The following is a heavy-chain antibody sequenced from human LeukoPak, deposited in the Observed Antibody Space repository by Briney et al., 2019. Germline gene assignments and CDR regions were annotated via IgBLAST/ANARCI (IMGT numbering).Heavy chain of an antibody. CDR3: ARGPTVVRAEGVWFDP. CDR1: GYTFTGYY. J-gene: IGHJ5*02. CDR2: INPNSDGT. V-gene: IGHV1-2*04. D-gene: IGHD3-10*01. Sequence: ASVKVSCKASGYTFTGYYMHWVRQAPGQGLEWMGWINPNSDGTNYAQKFQGWVTMTRDTSISTAYMELSRLRSDDTAVYYCARGPTVVRAEGVWFDPWGQGTLVTVSS.